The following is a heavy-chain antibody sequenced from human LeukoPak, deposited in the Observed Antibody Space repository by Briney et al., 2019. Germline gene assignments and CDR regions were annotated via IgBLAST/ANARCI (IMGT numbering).Heavy chain of an antibody. Sequence: SETLSLTCTVSGGSVSSGSYYWSWIRQPPGTGLEWIGYIYYSGSTNYNPSLKSRVTISVDTSKNQFSLKLGSVTAADTAVYYCARAPFGELLYGSYGMDVWGQGTTVTVSS. CDR3: ARAPFGELLYGSYGMDV. CDR2: IYYSGST. D-gene: IGHD3-10*01. V-gene: IGHV4-61*01. J-gene: IGHJ6*02. CDR1: GGSVSSGSYY.